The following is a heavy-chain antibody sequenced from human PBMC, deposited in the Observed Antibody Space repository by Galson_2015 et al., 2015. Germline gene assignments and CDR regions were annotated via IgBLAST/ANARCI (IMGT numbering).Heavy chain of an antibody. Sequence: SVKVSCKASGYTFTSYYMHWVRQAPGQGLEWMGIINPSGGSTSYAQKFQGRVTMTRDTSTSTVYMELSSLRSEDTAVYYCARDLPPETIFGVDRGKAFDYWGQGTLVTVSS. CDR2: INPSGGST. J-gene: IGHJ4*02. D-gene: IGHD3-3*01. CDR3: ARDLPPETIFGVDRGKAFDY. CDR1: GYTFTSYY. V-gene: IGHV1-46*01.